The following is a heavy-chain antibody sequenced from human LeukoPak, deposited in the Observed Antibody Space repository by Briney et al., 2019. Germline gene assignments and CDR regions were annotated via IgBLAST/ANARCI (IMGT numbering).Heavy chain of an antibody. J-gene: IGHJ4*02. D-gene: IGHD6-13*01. Sequence: PSETLSFTCTVSGGSISSYYWSWIRQPPGKGLEWIGYIYYSGSTNYNPSLKSRVTISVDTSKNQFSLKLSSVTAADTAVYYCARGRSYSSSWPKYYFDYWGQGTLVTVSS. CDR3: ARGRSYSSSWPKYYFDY. CDR2: IYYSGST. CDR1: GGSISSYY. V-gene: IGHV4-59*01.